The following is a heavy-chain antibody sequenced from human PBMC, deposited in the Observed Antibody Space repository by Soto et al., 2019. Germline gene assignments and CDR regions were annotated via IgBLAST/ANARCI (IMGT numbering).Heavy chain of an antibody. CDR2: IRSKANDYAT. D-gene: IGHD2-15*01. J-gene: IGHJ1*01. V-gene: IGHV3-73*02. Sequence: EVQLVQSGGGLVQPGGSLKLSCAASGFTFSGSTVHWVRQASGEGLQWVGRIRSKANDYATTYIASVKGRFTISRDDSSNKAYLQMSDLQTEDTAVYYCTGGYCTGGTCYSGYFQHWGQGALVTV. CDR1: GFTFSGST. CDR3: TGGYCTGGTCYSGYFQH.